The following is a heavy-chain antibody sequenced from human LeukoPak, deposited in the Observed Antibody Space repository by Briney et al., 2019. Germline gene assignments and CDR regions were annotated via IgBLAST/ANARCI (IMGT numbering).Heavy chain of an antibody. CDR2: IGGSGGST. CDR3: ARDRRYFDTGGLGGPDY. CDR1: GFTFSSYA. D-gene: IGHD2-8*02. Sequence: GGSLRLSCAASGFTFSSYAMSWVRQAPGKGLEWVSAIGGSGGSTYYADSVKGRFTISRDNAKNSLFLQMNDLRAEDTAVYYCARDRRYFDTGGLGGPDYWGQGTLITVSS. V-gene: IGHV3-23*01. J-gene: IGHJ4*02.